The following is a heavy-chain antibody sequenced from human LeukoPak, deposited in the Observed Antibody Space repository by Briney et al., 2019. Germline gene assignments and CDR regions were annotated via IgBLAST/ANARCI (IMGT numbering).Heavy chain of an antibody. Sequence: GKSLRLSCVASGFTFSSSWMTWVRHGPGKGLQWVASINQDEIHYVYAVRGRFTISRDNAKTSLYLHMYSLTASDTAVYYCMRSHHPGGWFDRWGQGTVVTVSS. V-gene: IGHV3-7*03. CDR2: INQDEI. D-gene: IGHD3-10*01. CDR1: GFTFSSSW. CDR3: MRSHHPGGWFDR. J-gene: IGHJ5*02.